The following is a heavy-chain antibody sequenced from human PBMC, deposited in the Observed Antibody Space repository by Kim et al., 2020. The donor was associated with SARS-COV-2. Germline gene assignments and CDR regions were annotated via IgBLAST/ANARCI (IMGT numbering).Heavy chain of an antibody. V-gene: IGHV3-30*18. Sequence: GGSLRLSCAASGFTFRSYGMHWVRQAPGKGLEWVALISHDGSNKYYADSVKGRFTISRDNSKKTLYLQMNSLRTEDTAVYYCAKEHSYDSSAYIPNYYGNYGMDVWGRGTTVTVSS. CDR1: GFTFRSYG. CDR3: AKEHSYDSSAYIPNYYGNYGMDV. D-gene: IGHD3-22*01. J-gene: IGHJ6*02. CDR2: ISHDGSNK.